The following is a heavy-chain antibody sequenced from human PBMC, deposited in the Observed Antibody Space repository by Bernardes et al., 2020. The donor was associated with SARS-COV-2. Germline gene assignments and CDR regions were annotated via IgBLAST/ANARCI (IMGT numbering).Heavy chain of an antibody. CDR3: ARVSPHYDTFALDV. D-gene: IGHD3-22*01. J-gene: IGHJ6*02. CDR1: GFTVGTTY. Sequence: GSLRLSCAASGFTVGTTYVNWVRQAPGKGLQWISVISSGGNTYYADFVKGRFTVSKDNSKNTVYLQMSSLRAEDTAVYYCARVSPHYDTFALDVWGLGTTVSVSS. CDR2: ISSGGNT. V-gene: IGHV3-53*01.